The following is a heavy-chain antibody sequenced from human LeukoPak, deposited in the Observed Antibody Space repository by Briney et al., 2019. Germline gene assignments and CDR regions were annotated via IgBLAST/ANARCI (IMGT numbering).Heavy chain of an antibody. Sequence: GGSLRLSCAASGFTFSSYAMSWVRQAPGKGLEWVSAISGSGGSTYYADSVRGRFTISRDNSKNTLYLQMNSLRAEDTAVYYCAKGTTMRVVVILSWGQGTLVTVSS. V-gene: IGHV3-23*01. J-gene: IGHJ5*02. CDR3: AKGTTMRVVVILS. CDR1: GFTFSSYA. CDR2: ISGSGGST. D-gene: IGHD3-22*01.